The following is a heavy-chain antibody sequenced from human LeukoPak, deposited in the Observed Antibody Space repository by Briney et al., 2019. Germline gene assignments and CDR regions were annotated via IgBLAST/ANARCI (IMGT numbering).Heavy chain of an antibody. D-gene: IGHD6-19*01. V-gene: IGHV1-8*03. Sequence: ASVKVSCKASGYTFTSYDINWVRQAAGQGLEWMGWMNPNSGNTGYAQKFQGRVTITRNTSISTAYMELSSLRSEDTAVYYCARGWGSIAVAGRGAFDIWGQGTMVTVSS. CDR3: ARGWGSIAVAGRGAFDI. CDR2: MNPNSGNT. J-gene: IGHJ3*02. CDR1: GYTFTSYD.